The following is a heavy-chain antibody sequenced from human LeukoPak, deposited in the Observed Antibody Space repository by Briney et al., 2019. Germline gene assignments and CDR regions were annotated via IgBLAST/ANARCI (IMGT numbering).Heavy chain of an antibody. J-gene: IGHJ4*02. CDR2: IYHSGST. D-gene: IGHD5-12*01. CDR1: GYSISSGYY. CDR3: ARGRGDSGYVHFDY. V-gene: IGHV4-38-2*02. Sequence: SETLSLTCTVSGYSISSGYYWGWIRQPPGKGLEWIGSIYHSGSTYYNPSLKSRVTISVDTSKNQFSLKLSSVTAADTAVYYCARGRGDSGYVHFDYWGQGTLVTVSS.